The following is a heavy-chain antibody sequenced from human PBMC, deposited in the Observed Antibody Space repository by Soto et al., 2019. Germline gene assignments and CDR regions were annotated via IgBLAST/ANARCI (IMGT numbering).Heavy chain of an antibody. CDR3: ATVWGGGGVVVPAAISYYYYGMDV. V-gene: IGHV1-24*01. Sequence: ASVKVSCKVSGYTLTELSMHWVRQAPGKGLEWMGGFDPEDGETIYAQKFQGRVTMTEDTSTDTAYMELSSLRSEDTAVYYCATVWGGGGVVVPAAISYYYYGMDVWGQGTTVTVSS. J-gene: IGHJ6*02. CDR2: FDPEDGET. CDR1: GYTLTELS. D-gene: IGHD2-2*01.